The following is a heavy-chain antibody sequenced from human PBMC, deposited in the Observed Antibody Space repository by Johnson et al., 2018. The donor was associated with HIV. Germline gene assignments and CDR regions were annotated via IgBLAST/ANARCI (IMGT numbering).Heavy chain of an antibody. D-gene: IGHD1-26*01. V-gene: IGHV3-23*04. CDR1: GFTFSSYA. J-gene: IGHJ3*02. CDR3: AKAEQDSGSYEADAFDI. Sequence: MQLVESGGGVVQPGRSLRLSCAASGFTFSSYAMSCVRQAPGKGLEWVSAIRGSGGSTYYADSVKGRFTISRDNSKNPLYLQMNSLRAEDTAVYYCAKAEQDSGSYEADAFDIWGQGTMVTVSS. CDR2: IRGSGGST.